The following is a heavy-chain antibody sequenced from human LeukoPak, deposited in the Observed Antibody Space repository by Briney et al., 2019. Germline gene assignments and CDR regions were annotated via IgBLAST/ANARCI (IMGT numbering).Heavy chain of an antibody. CDR3: ARLKDTAMAGGAFDI. Sequence: GESLKISFKGSGYSFTSYWIGWVRQMPGKGLEWMGIIYPGDSDTRYSLSFQGQVTISADKSISTAYLQWSSLKASDTAMYYCARLKDTAMAGGAFDIWGQGTMVTVSS. D-gene: IGHD5-18*01. CDR1: GYSFTSYW. CDR2: IYPGDSDT. J-gene: IGHJ3*02. V-gene: IGHV5-51*01.